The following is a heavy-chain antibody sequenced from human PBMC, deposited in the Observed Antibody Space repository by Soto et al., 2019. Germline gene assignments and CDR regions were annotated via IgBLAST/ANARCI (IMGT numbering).Heavy chain of an antibody. CDR3: ARTTYSSRWVGGMDL. D-gene: IGHD6-13*01. J-gene: IGHJ6*02. CDR1: GYPLTGYY. V-gene: IGHV1-2*02. CDR2: INPDSGGI. Sequence: XSVKLACRAAGYPLTGYYVRWGRQATGQGLEWMGWINPDSGGISYAQKFQCRVTVTRDTSISTAYMELSWLTSDDTAVYYCARTTYSSRWVGGMDLCAQGPSVTVSS.